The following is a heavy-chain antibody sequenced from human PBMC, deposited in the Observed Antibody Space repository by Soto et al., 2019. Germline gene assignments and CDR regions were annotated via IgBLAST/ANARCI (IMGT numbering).Heavy chain of an antibody. CDR2: ISYDGSNK. Sequence: PGGSLRLSCAASGFTFSSYAMHWVRQAPGKGLEGVAVISYDGSNKYYADSVKGRFTISRDNSKNTLYLQMNSLRAEDTAVYYCARDLGSITLVRGVIPDYYGMDVWGQGTTVTVSS. J-gene: IGHJ6*02. CDR3: ARDLGSITLVRGVIPDYYGMDV. CDR1: GFTFSSYA. D-gene: IGHD3-10*01. V-gene: IGHV3-30-3*01.